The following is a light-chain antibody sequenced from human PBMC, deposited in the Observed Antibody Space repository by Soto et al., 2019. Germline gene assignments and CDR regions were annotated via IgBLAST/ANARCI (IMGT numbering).Light chain of an antibody. CDR3: CSYAGDITWV. CDR2: EGS. J-gene: IGLJ3*02. V-gene: IGLV2-23*01. Sequence: QSVLTQPASVSGSPGQSMTISCTGTSSDVGGYNLVSWYQQHPGKAPKLMIYEGSKRPSGVSNRFSGSQFGNTASLTITGLQAEDEADYYCCSYAGDITWVFGGGTKLTVL. CDR1: SSDVGGYNL.